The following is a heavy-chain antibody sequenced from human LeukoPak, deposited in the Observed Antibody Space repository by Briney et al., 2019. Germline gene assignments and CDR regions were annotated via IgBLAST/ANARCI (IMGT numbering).Heavy chain of an antibody. Sequence: GESPKISCKGSGFSFTNYWIGWVPQLPGKGAEWMGIIYPGDSDTRCSPSFQGQVTISADKSISTAYLQWSSLKASDTAMYYCASSPGIAVAGGGWAFDIWGQGTMVTVSS. V-gene: IGHV5-51*01. CDR3: ASSPGIAVAGGGWAFDI. CDR2: IYPGDSDT. D-gene: IGHD6-19*01. J-gene: IGHJ3*02. CDR1: GFSFTNYW.